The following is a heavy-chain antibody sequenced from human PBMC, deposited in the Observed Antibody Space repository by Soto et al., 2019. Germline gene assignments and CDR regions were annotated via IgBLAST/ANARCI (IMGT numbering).Heavy chain of an antibody. CDR3: ARLRGITIFGSEYYYYGMDV. CDR1: GGSFSGYY. D-gene: IGHD3-3*01. J-gene: IGHJ6*02. Sequence: SETLSLTCAVYGGSFSGYYWSWIRQPPGKGLEWIGEINHSGSTNYNPSLKSRVTISVDTSKNQFSLKLSSVTAADTAVYYCARLRGITIFGSEYYYYGMDVWGQGTTVTVSS. V-gene: IGHV4-34*01. CDR2: INHSGST.